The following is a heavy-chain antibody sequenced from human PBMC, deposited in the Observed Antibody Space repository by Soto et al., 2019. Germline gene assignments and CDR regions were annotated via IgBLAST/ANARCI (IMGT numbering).Heavy chain of an antibody. Sequence: ASVTVSCQASGYTFTRYDINWVRQATGQGLEWMGWMNPNSGNTGYAQKFQGRVTMTRNTSISTAYMELSSLRSEDTAVYYCARGSRITMVRGVPRDYWGQGTLVTVSS. J-gene: IGHJ4*02. CDR2: MNPNSGNT. CDR3: ARGSRITMVRGVPRDY. CDR1: GYTFTRYD. V-gene: IGHV1-8*01. D-gene: IGHD3-10*01.